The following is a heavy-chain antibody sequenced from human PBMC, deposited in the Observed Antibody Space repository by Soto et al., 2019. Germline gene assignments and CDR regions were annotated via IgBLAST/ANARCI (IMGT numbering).Heavy chain of an antibody. J-gene: IGHJ5*02. CDR3: AREVVGAPMGGWFDP. V-gene: IGHV1-46*03. D-gene: IGHD1-26*01. CDR2: INPSGGST. CDR1: GYTFTSYY. Sequence: ASVKVSCKASGYTFTSYYMHWVRQAPGQGLEWMGIINPSGGSTSYAQKFQGRVTMTRDTSTSTVYMELSSLRSEDTAVYYCAREVVGAPMGGWFDPWGQGTLVTVPQ.